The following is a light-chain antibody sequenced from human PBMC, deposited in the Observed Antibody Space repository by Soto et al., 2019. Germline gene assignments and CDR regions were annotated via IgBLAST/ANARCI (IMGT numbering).Light chain of an antibody. Sequence: DIQLTQPPSSVSAAVGGRVTITRRARQAINNWLAWYQQKPGKAPKVLIYAASTLQSGVPARSSGSGPGTDFTLTISSLQPQDFATYSCQQANSYQLTFGGGTRGEIK. CDR3: QQANSYQLT. J-gene: IGKJ4*01. CDR1: QAINNW. V-gene: IGKV1-12*01. CDR2: AAS.